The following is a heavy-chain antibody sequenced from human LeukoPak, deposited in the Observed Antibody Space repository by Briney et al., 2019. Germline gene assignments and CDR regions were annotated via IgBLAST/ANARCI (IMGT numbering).Heavy chain of an antibody. V-gene: IGHV1-8*01. CDR3: ARAVMHQLLSDQ. D-gene: IGHD2-2*01. J-gene: IGHJ5*02. Sequence: GASVKVSCKTSGYTFSNYDVNWLRQATGQGPEWMGWMNPNSGNTGYALQFQGRVTMTSDTSISTAYMELSSLRSDDTAVYFCARAVMHQLLSDQWGQGTLVTVSS. CDR2: MNPNSGNT. CDR1: GYTFSNYD.